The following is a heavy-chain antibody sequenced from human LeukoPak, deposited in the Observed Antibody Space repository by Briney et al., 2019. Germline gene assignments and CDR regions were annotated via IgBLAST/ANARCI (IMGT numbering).Heavy chain of an antibody. D-gene: IGHD3-22*01. CDR1: GFIFTDYT. CDR3: ARPLRSSGYHCFDY. V-gene: IGHV3-48*01. CDR2: ITGSSSTI. Sequence: GGSLRLSCATSGFIFTDYTMNWVRQAPGKGLEWISYITGSSSTIYYADSVKGRFTISRDNAKNSLYLQMNSLRAEDTAVYYCARPLRSSGYHCFDYWGQGTLVTVSS. J-gene: IGHJ4*02.